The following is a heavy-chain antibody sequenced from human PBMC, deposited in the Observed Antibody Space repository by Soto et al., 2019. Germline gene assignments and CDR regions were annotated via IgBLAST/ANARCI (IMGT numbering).Heavy chain of an antibody. D-gene: IGHD3-3*01. J-gene: IGHJ6*03. V-gene: IGHV3-73*01. Sequence: GGSLRLSCAASGFTFSGSAMHWVRQASGKGLEWVGRIRSKVNAYATAYAESVKGRFTISGDDSKNTAYLQMNSLKTEDTAVYYCTRQVEKNTIFGVVTDYYYYMDVWGKGTTVTVSS. CDR3: TRQVEKNTIFGVVTDYYYYMDV. CDR1: GFTFSGSA. CDR2: IRSKVNAYAT.